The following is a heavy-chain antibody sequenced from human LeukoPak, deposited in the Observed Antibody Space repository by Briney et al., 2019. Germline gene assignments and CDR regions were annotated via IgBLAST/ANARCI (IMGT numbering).Heavy chain of an antibody. J-gene: IGHJ4*02. V-gene: IGHV3-23*01. CDR1: GFTFSSYA. CDR2: INVSGGNT. CDR3: ARSASQSGSYYCIDY. D-gene: IGHD1-26*01. Sequence: GGSLRLSCAASGFTFSSYAMSWVRQAPGKGLEWVSTINVSGGNTYYADSVKGWFTISRDNSKNTLYLQMNSLRAEDTAIYYCARSASQSGSYYCIDYWGQGTLVTVSS.